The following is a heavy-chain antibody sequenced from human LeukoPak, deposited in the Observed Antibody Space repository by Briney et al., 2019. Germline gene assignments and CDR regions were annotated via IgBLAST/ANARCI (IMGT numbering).Heavy chain of an antibody. D-gene: IGHD1-14*01. V-gene: IGHV4-61*02. CDR3: AREATGHYYYYYMDV. J-gene: IGHJ6*03. CDR2: IYTSGST. CDR1: GGSISSGRYY. Sequence: PSETLSLTCTFSGGSISSGRYYWSWIRQPAGKALEWIGRIYTSGSTNYNPSLKSRVTISVDTSKNQFSLKLSSVTAADTAVYYCAREATGHYYYYYMDVWGKGTTVTISS.